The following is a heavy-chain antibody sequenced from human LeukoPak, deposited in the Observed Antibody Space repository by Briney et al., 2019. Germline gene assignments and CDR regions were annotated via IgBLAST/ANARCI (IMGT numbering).Heavy chain of an antibody. CDR1: GGSFSGYY. CDR2: INHSGST. D-gene: IGHD2-2*01. J-gene: IGHJ3*01. Sequence: SETLSLTCAVYGGSFSGYYWSWIRQPPGKGLEWIGEINHSGSTNYNPSLKSRVTISVGTSKNQFSLKLSSVTAADTAVYYCARGRGYCSSTSCYEVWGQGTMVTVSS. V-gene: IGHV4-34*01. CDR3: ARGRGYCSSTSCYEV.